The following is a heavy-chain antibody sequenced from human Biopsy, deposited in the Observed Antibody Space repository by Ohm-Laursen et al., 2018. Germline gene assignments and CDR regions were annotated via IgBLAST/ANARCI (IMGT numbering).Heavy chain of an antibody. CDR3: ARHGSQGYCTGGSCVDY. CDR2: IYYRGNT. Sequence: GTLSPTCTVSGGSISSNYYYWGWIRQPPGKGLEWIGSIYYRGNTNYNPSLKSRVTISVDTSKNQFSLKLSSATAADTAVFYCARHGSQGYCTGGSCVDYWGQGALVTVSS. D-gene: IGHD2-15*01. J-gene: IGHJ4*02. V-gene: IGHV4-39*01. CDR1: GGSISSNYYY.